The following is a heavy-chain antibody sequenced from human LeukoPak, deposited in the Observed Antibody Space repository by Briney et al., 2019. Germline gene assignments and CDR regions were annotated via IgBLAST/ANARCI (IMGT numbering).Heavy chain of an antibody. D-gene: IGHD2-2*01. CDR1: GFTFSGSP. Sequence: GGSLRLSCAASGFTFSGSPILWVRQASGKGLEWVDRIRSKADNYATAYAASVQGRCTISRDDSKSTAYLQLNSLKTEDTAVYYCATAYCSSTSCRYGMDVWGQGTTVTVSS. CDR2: IRSKADNYAT. J-gene: IGHJ6*02. CDR3: ATAYCSSTSCRYGMDV. V-gene: IGHV3-73*01.